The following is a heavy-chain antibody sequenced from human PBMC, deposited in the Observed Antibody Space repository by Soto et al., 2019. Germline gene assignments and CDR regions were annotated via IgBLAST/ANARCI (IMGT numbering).Heavy chain of an antibody. J-gene: IGHJ4*02. CDR2: TSYDGNNK. D-gene: IGHD1-26*01. CDR1: GFTFGNYG. Sequence: GGSLRLSCTGSGFTFGNYGMHWVRQAPGKGLEWVASTSYDGNNKYYADSLKGRFTISRDNSKKMVYLQMTSLGPEDTAVYYCANGGRSARDFDYWGQGAPVPVFS. CDR3: ANGGRSARDFDY. V-gene: IGHV3-30*18.